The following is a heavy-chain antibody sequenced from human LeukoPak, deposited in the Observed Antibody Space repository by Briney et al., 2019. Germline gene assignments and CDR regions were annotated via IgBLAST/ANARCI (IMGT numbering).Heavy chain of an antibody. CDR3: AADSSGFSHFDY. CDR1: GGSFSGYY. J-gene: IGHJ4*02. D-gene: IGHD3-22*01. CDR2: INHSGST. Sequence: PSETLSLTCAVYGGSFSGYYWSWIRQPPGKGLEWIGEINHSGSTNYNPSLKSRVTISVDTSKNQFALKLSSVTAADTAVYYCAADSSGFSHFDYWGQGTLVTASS. V-gene: IGHV4-34*01.